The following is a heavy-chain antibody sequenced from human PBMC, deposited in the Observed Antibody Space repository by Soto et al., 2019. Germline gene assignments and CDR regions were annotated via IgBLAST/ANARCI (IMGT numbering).Heavy chain of an antibody. D-gene: IGHD2-2*01. Sequence: PWGFLRVPYVALWLTFRSFGVRRVRQAPGKGLEWVAVIAYDGSNKYYADSVKGRFTISRDNSKNTLYLQMNSLRVEDTAVYYCAKDNCISTSCYRLYNWFDPWGQGTLVTVSS. J-gene: IGHJ5*02. CDR2: IAYDGSNK. CDR3: AKDNCISTSCYRLYNWFDP. V-gene: IGHV3-30*18. CDR1: WLTFRSFG.